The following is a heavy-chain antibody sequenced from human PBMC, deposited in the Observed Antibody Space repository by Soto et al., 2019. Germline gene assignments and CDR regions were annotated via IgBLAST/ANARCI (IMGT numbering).Heavy chain of an antibody. J-gene: IGHJ4*02. Sequence: VGSMGLSWGASGFTFSGYAGSWVSPNTGKGLEWVSAISGSGGSTYYADSVKGRFPISRDNSKNTLYLQMNSLRADDTAVYYCAKDILPYCSGGSCHRADYWGQGPLVTVSS. CDR2: ISGSGGST. CDR1: GFTFSGYA. CDR3: AKDILPYCSGGSCHRADY. V-gene: IGHV3-23*01. D-gene: IGHD2-15*01.